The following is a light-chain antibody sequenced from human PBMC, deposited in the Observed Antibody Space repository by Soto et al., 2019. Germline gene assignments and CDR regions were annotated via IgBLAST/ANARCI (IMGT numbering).Light chain of an antibody. V-gene: IGLV2-11*01. CDR1: SSDVGGYNY. J-gene: IGLJ2*01. Sequence: QSALTQPRSVSGSPGQSVTISCTGTSSDVGGYNYVSWYQQHPGKAPKLMIYDFSKRPSGVPDRCSGSKSGNTASLTISGRQAEDEPDHYRCSYAGIYTSVSGGGTKLTAL. CDR3: CSYAGIYTSV. CDR2: DFS.